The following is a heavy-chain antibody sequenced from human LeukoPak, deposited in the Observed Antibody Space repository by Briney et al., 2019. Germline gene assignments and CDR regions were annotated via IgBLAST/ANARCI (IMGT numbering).Heavy chain of an antibody. Sequence: GGSLRLSCAASGFTFSSYAMNWVRQAPGKGLEWVSAISDSGGSTYYADSVKGRFTISRDNSKNTLYLQMNSLTAEDTAVYYCAKVGSREFDYWGQGTLVTVYS. D-gene: IGHD1-26*01. CDR2: ISDSGGST. CDR1: GFTFSSYA. J-gene: IGHJ4*02. V-gene: IGHV3-23*01. CDR3: AKVGSREFDY.